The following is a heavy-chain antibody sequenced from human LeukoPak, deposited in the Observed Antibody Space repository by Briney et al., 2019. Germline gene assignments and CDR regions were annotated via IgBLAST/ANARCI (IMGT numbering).Heavy chain of an antibody. V-gene: IGHV3-23*01. CDR3: AKDAMTLENRWNYRSKTDHEY. CDR2: ITSSGDNT. J-gene: IGHJ4*02. D-gene: IGHD1-7*01. CDR1: GFTFSNYG. Sequence: QPGGSLRLSCAASGFTFSNYGIHWVRQVPGKGLEWVSTITSSGDNTYYGGSVKGRFTISRDNSKNTLYLQMNNLRADDTATYYCAKDAMTLENRWNYRSKTDHEYWGQGTLVAVSS.